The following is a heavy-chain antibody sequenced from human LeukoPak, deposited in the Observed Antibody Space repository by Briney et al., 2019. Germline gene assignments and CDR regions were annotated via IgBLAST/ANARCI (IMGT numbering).Heavy chain of an antibody. CDR1: EFSVSANY. CDR3: ARERFGSGSYYLDF. CDR2: IYSGGGT. D-gene: IGHD3-10*01. V-gene: IGHV3-53*01. J-gene: IGHJ4*02. Sequence: GGSLRLSCAASEFSVSANYLSWVRQTPGKGLEWVAVIYSGGGTYEADSVKGRFGIYRDNSKNTLYLQMSSLRVEDTAVYFCARERFGSGSYYLDFWGQGILVTVSP.